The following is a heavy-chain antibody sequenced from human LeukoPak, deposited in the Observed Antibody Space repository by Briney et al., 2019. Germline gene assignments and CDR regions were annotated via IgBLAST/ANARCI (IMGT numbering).Heavy chain of an antibody. V-gene: IGHV3-73*01. CDR2: VGSKAKNYAT. J-gene: IGHJ6*02. CDR3: SRRGDYLYGMDV. CDR1: GFIFSDSA. Sequence: QPGGSLKLSCAASGFIFSDSAIHWVRQASGKGLEWVGRVGSKAKNYATTYAAPVKGRFTISRDDSERTAYLQMNRLKTEDTAVYYCSRRGDYLYGMDVWGQGTTVTVSS.